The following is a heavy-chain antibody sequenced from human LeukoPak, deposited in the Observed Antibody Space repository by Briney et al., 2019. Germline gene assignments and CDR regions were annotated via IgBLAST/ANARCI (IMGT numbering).Heavy chain of an antibody. CDR1: GGSISSSNW. D-gene: IGHD2-2*01. CDR2: IHHSGTT. CDR3: ARGDDRASWLVDS. Sequence: SGTLSLTCAVSGGSISSSNWWSWVRQSPGKGLEWIGEIHHSGTTNCNPSLKSRVTISVDESGKHFSLKLSSVTAADTAVYYCARGDDRASWLVDSWGQGILVTVSS. V-gene: IGHV4-4*02. J-gene: IGHJ4*02.